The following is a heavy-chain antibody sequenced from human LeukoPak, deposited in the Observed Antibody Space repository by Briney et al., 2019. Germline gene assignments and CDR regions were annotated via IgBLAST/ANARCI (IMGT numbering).Heavy chain of an antibody. CDR1: GGSISSGGYS. J-gene: IGHJ3*02. Sequence: SETLSLTCAVSGGSISSGGYSWSWIRQPPGKGLEWIGYIYHSGSTYYNPSLKSRVTISVDRSKNQFSLKLSSVTAADTAVYYCARDYYDSSGYYFGAFGIWGQGTMVTVSS. CDR3: ARDYYDSSGYYFGAFGI. V-gene: IGHV4-30-2*01. D-gene: IGHD3-22*01. CDR2: IYHSGST.